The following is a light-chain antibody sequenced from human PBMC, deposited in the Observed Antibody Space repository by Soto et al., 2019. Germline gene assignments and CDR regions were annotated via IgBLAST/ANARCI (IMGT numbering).Light chain of an antibody. V-gene: IGLV1-44*01. J-gene: IGLJ3*02. Sequence: LTQPPSASGTPEERVTISCSGSSSNIGSKTVNWYQQLPGTAPKLLIYSDYQRPSGVPDRFSGSKSGTSASLAITGLQSEDEADYYCAAWDGSLNGWVFGGGTKVTVL. CDR2: SDY. CDR3: AAWDGSLNGWV. CDR1: SSNIGSKT.